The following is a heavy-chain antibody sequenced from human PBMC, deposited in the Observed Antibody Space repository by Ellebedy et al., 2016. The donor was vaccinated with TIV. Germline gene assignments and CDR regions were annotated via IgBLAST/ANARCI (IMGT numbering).Heavy chain of an antibody. D-gene: IGHD3-3*01. J-gene: IGHJ5*02. V-gene: IGHV5-51*01. CDR2: IYPGDSDT. CDR3: TRRESNYDFWSGFSYWFDP. CDR1: GYSFTSYW. Sequence: GESLKISCKGSGYSFTSYWIGWVRQMPGKGLEWMGIIYPGDSDTRYSPSFQGQVTISADKSISTAYLQWSSLKASATGMYYCTRRESNYDFWSGFSYWFDPWGQGTLVTVSS.